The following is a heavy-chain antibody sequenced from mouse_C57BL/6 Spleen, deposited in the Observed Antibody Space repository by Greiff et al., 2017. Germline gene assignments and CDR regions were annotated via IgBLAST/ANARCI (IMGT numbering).Heavy chain of an antibody. V-gene: IGHV3-6*01. Sequence: ESGPGLVKPSQSLSLTCSFTGYSITSGYYWNWIRQFPGNKLEWMGYISYDGSNNYNPSLKNRISITRDTSKNQFFLKLNSVTTEDTATYYCARGWDVWGQGTSVTVSS. CDR2: ISYDGSN. D-gene: IGHD4-1*01. CDR1: GYSITSGYY. CDR3: ARGWDV. J-gene: IGHJ4*01.